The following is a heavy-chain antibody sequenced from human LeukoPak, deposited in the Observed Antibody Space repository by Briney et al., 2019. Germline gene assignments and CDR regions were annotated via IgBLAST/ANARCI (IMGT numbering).Heavy chain of an antibody. Sequence: SETLSLTCTVSGGSISSYYWSWIRQPPGKGLEWIGFISYSGTTNYNPSLKSRVTILVDTSKKQFSLKLSSVTAADTAVYYCARGGSGYDWFDPWGQGTLVTVFS. V-gene: IGHV4-59*01. D-gene: IGHD5-12*01. CDR2: ISYSGTT. CDR3: ARGGSGYDWFDP. J-gene: IGHJ5*02. CDR1: GGSISSYY.